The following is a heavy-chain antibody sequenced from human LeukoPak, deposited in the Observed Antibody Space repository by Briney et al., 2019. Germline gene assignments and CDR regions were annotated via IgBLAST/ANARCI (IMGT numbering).Heavy chain of an antibody. D-gene: IGHD6-6*01. Sequence: ASVKVSCKTSGYTFTSYGISWVRQAPGQGLEWMGGIIPIFGTANYAQKFQGRVTITADESTSTAYMELSSLRSEDTAVYYCATHSSSEYRYYYYYMDVWGKGTTVTVSS. V-gene: IGHV1-69*13. CDR1: GYTFTSYG. CDR3: ATHSSSEYRYYYYYMDV. CDR2: IIPIFGTA. J-gene: IGHJ6*03.